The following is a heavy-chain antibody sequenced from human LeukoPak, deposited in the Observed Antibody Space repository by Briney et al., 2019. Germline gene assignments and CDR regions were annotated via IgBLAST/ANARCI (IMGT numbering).Heavy chain of an antibody. CDR2: IYHSGSL. J-gene: IGHJ3*02. Sequence: PSGTLSLTCAISGGSISSSNWWSWVRPPPGKGLEWIGEIYHSGSLNYNPSLKSRVTISVDKSKNQFSLKLTSVTAADTAVYYCASKANCSGGRCPRGAFDMWGPGTKVTVSS. CDR3: ASKANCSGGRCPRGAFDM. D-gene: IGHD2-15*01. CDR1: GGSISSSNW. V-gene: IGHV4-4*02.